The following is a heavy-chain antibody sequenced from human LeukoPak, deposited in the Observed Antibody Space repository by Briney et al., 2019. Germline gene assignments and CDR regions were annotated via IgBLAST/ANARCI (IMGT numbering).Heavy chain of an antibody. Sequence: PGGSLRLSCAASGLTFSYYSMNWVRQAPGKGLEWVSAIGDTTYYADSVEGRFTISRDNSKNTLYLQMNSLRAEDAAIYYCAKAFAFVGANFFDYWGQGTLVTVSP. CDR3: AKAFAFVGANFFDY. D-gene: IGHD1-26*01. CDR2: IGDTT. V-gene: IGHV3-23*01. CDR1: GLTFSYYS. J-gene: IGHJ4*02.